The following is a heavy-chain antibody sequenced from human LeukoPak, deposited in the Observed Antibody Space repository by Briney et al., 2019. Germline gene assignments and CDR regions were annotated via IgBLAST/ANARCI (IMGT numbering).Heavy chain of an antibody. CDR3: ARGKRLLWFGALGYPYFDY. J-gene: IGHJ4*02. CDR2: INHSGST. Sequence: SETLSLTCAVYGGSFSGYYWSWIRQPPGKGLEWIGEINHSGSTNYNPSLKSRVTISVDTSKNQFSLKLSSVTAADTAVYYCARGKRLLWFGALGYPYFDYWGQGTLVTVSS. CDR1: GGSFSGYY. V-gene: IGHV4-34*01. D-gene: IGHD3-10*01.